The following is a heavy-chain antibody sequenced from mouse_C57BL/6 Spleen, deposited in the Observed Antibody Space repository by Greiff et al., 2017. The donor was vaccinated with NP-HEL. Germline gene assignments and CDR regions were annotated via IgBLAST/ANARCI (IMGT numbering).Heavy chain of an antibody. D-gene: IGHD2-5*01. J-gene: IGHJ2*01. CDR3: AFYSNLKRNYFDY. Sequence: QVQLQQSGAELVKPGASVKLSCKASGYTFTSYWMHWVKQRPGQGLEWIGMIHPNSGSTNYNEKFKSKATLTVDKSSSTAYMQLSSLTSEDSAVYYCAFYSNLKRNYFDYWGQGTTLTVSS. V-gene: IGHV1-64*01. CDR1: GYTFTSYW. CDR2: IHPNSGST.